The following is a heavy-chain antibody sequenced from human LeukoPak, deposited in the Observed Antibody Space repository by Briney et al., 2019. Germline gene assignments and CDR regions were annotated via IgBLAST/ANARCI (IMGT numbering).Heavy chain of an antibody. CDR2: IYHSGST. D-gene: IGHD1-1*01. Sequence: SETLSLTCTVSGGSISSSSYYWGWIRQPPGKGLEWIGYIYHSGSTYYNPSLKSRVTISVDRSKNQFSLKLSSVTAADTAVYYCARVDGTGLEGGAFDIWGQGTMVTVSS. CDR1: GGSISSSSYY. V-gene: IGHV4-39*07. J-gene: IGHJ3*02. CDR3: ARVDGTGLEGGAFDI.